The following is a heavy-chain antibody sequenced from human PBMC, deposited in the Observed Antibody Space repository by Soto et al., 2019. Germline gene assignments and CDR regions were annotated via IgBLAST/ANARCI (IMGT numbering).Heavy chain of an antibody. CDR1: GGTFSSYA. V-gene: IGHV1-69*13. D-gene: IGHD6-6*01. J-gene: IGHJ6*02. CDR2: IIPIFGTA. Sequence: SVKVSCKASGGTFSSYAISWVRQAPGQGLEWMGGIIPIFGTANYAQKFQGRVTITADESTSTAYMELSSLRSEDTAVYYCARDSAPRISIAARPDPYYYYGMDVWGQGTTVTVSS. CDR3: ARDSAPRISIAARPDPYYYYGMDV.